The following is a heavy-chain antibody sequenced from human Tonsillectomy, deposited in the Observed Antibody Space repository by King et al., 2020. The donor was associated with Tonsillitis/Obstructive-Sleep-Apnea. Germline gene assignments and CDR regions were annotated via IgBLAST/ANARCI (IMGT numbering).Heavy chain of an antibody. Sequence: HVQLVQSGAEVKKPGSSVRVSCKASGGTFSSDAISWVRQAPGQGLEWMGRIIPIFGIANYAQKFQGRVTITADRSTTTAYMELSSLKSEDTAVYYCATDPRYYWNDVAYDMDVWGKGTTVTVSS. D-gene: IGHD1-1*01. V-gene: IGHV1-69*09. CDR1: GGTFSSDA. CDR3: ATDPRYYWNDVAYDMDV. J-gene: IGHJ6*03. CDR2: IIPIFGIA.